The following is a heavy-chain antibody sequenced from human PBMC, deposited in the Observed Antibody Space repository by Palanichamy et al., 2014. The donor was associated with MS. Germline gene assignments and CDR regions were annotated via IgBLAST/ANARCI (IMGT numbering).Heavy chain of an antibody. CDR2: TRYDGSNE. V-gene: IGHV3-30*02. CDR1: GFSLSNYG. J-gene: IGHJ3*02. D-gene: IGHD1-1*01. Sequence: QVQLVESGGDVVQPGGSLRLSCAASGFSLSNYGIHWVRQAPGKGLEWVAFTRYDGSNEYYVDSVKGRFTISRDNSKNTLYLQMDSLRVEDTAVYYCVKSNWYDVVGDDAFQIWGQGTAVTVSS. CDR3: VKSNWYDVVGDDAFQI.